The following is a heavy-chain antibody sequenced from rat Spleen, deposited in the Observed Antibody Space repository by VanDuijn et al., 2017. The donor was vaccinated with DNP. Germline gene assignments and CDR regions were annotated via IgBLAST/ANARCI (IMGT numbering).Heavy chain of an antibody. Sequence: EVQLVESGGDLVQPGRSLKLSCVASGFTFNNYWMTWIRQAPTKGLEWVASISPSGGSTYYRDSVKGRFTISRDNAKSTLYLQMDSLRSEDTATYYCATLLITIAAIHAMDAWGQGTSVTVSS. CDR1: GFTFNNYW. V-gene: IGHV5-19*01. CDR2: ISPSGGST. J-gene: IGHJ4*01. CDR3: ATLLITIAAIHAMDA. D-gene: IGHD1-2*01.